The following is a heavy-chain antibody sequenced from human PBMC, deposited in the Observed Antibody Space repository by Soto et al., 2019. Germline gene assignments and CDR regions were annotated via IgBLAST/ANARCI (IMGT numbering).Heavy chain of an antibody. D-gene: IGHD3-3*01. Sequence: GGSLRLSCAASGFTFSSYGMHWVRQAPGKGLEWVAVISYDGSNKYYADSVKGRFTISRDNSKNTLYLQMNSLRAEDTAVYYCAKPRSGDFYHGYYFDYWGQGTLVTVSS. CDR2: ISYDGSNK. V-gene: IGHV3-30*18. CDR3: AKPRSGDFYHGYYFDY. CDR1: GFTFSSYG. J-gene: IGHJ4*02.